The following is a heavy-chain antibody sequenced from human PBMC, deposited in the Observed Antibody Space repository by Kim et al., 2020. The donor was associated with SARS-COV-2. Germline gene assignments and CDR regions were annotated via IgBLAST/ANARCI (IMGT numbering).Heavy chain of an antibody. V-gene: IGHV3-30*01. D-gene: IGHD6-19*01. J-gene: IGHJ3*02. Sequence: SVKGRFTISRDNSKNTLYLQMNSLRAEDTAVYYCARDEDSGWFFRSAFDIWGQGTMVTVSS. CDR3: ARDEDSGWFFRSAFDI.